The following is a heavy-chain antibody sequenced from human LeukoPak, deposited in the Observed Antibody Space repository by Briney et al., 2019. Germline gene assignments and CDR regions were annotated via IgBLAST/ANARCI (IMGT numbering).Heavy chain of an antibody. V-gene: IGHV4-30-4*01. J-gene: IGHJ3*02. Sequence: SETLSLTCTVSGGSISSGDYYWSWIRQPPGKGLEWIGYIYYSGSTYYNPSLKSRVTISVDTSKNQFSLKLSSVTAADTAVYYCARDLSSSWYDAFDIWGQGTMVTVSS. CDR2: IYYSGST. CDR1: GGSISSGDYY. D-gene: IGHD6-13*01. CDR3: ARDLSSSWYDAFDI.